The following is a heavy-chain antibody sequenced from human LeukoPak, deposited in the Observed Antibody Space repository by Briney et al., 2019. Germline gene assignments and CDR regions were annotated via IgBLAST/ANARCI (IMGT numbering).Heavy chain of an antibody. CDR3: ARDYDFWSGLDC. CDR1: GFTFSSYS. V-gene: IGHV3-21*01. Sequence: GGSLRLSCAVSGFTFSSYSMSWVRQAPGEGLEWVSSISSSSSYIYYADSVKGRFTISRDNAKNSLYLQMNSLRAEDTAVYYCARDYDFWSGLDCWGQGTPVTVSS. CDR2: ISSSSSYI. J-gene: IGHJ4*02. D-gene: IGHD3-3*01.